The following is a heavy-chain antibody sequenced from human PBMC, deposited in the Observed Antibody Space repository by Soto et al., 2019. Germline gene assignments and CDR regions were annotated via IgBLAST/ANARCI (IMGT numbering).Heavy chain of an antibody. Sequence: GESWKICCKGSGYSFTSYWIGWVRQMPGKVLEWMGIIYPGDSDTRYSPSFQGQVTISADKSISTAYLQGSSLKASDTAMYYCERQGNEYGYTSGDYWVQVTLVTVS. CDR3: ERQGNEYGYTSGDY. V-gene: IGHV5-51*01. CDR1: GYSFTSYW. CDR2: IYPGDSDT. J-gene: IGHJ4*02. D-gene: IGHD5-12*01.